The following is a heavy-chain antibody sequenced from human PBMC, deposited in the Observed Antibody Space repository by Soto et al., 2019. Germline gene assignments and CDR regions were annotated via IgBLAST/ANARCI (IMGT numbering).Heavy chain of an antibody. CDR2: ISGSGGRT. V-gene: IGHV3-23*01. J-gene: IGHJ3*01. CDR3: AKRTQEGRWYADDAFDL. CDR1: GFIFDTYA. D-gene: IGHD2-2*01. Sequence: PGGSLRLSCAASGFIFDTYAMAWVRQAPGKGLECVSKISGSGGRTYYADSVQGRFAISRDNSKNTLYLQMNSLRADDTAVYYCAKRTQEGRWYADDAFDLWGQGTMVTVSS.